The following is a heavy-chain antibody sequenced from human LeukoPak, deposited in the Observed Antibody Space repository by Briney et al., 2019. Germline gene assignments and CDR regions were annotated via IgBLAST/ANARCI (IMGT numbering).Heavy chain of an antibody. J-gene: IGHJ6*02. CDR2: ISYDGSNK. V-gene: IGHV3-30*04. CDR1: GFTFSSYA. CDR3: ARDRSYYYYYGVDV. Sequence: GRSLRLSCAASGFTFSSYAMHWVRQAPGKGLEWVAVISYDGSNKYYADSVKGRFTISRDNSKNTLYLQMNSLRAEDTAVYYCARDRSYYYYYGVDVWGQGTTVTVSS.